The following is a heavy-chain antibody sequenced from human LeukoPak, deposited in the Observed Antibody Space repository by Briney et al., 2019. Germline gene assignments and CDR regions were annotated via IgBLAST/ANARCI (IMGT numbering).Heavy chain of an antibody. CDR1: GFTFTNVW. Sequence: PGGSLRLSCAGSGFTFTNVWMKWVRQAPGKGLEWVGHIKTKTDGGTPDYAAAVKGRFTISRDDSKNTLYLQMNSLRAEDTALYYCATESFRKSGIDYWGQGTQVTVSS. CDR2: IKTKTDGGTP. V-gene: IGHV3-15*01. J-gene: IGHJ4*02. CDR3: ATESFRKSGIDY. D-gene: IGHD5-12*01.